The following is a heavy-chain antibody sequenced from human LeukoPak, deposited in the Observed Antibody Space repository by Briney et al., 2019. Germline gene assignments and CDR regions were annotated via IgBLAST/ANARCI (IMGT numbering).Heavy chain of an antibody. CDR1: GYTFTGYY. V-gene: IGHV1-2*02. D-gene: IGHD6-6*01. CDR3: ARRKIAARPLDY. CDR2: INPNSGGT. J-gene: IGHJ4*02. Sequence: ASVKVSCKASGYTFTGYYMHWVRQVPGQGLEWMGWINPNSGGTNYAQKFQGRVTMTRDTSISTAYMELSRLRSDDTAVYYCARRKIAARPLDYWGQGTLVTVSS.